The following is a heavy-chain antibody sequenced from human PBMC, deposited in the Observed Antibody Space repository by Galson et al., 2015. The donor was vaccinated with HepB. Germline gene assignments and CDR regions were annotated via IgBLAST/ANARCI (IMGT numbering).Heavy chain of an antibody. CDR3: AKDLYGDSPQWDAFDI. D-gene: IGHD4-17*01. V-gene: IGHV3-23*01. Sequence: SLRLSCAASGFTFSSYAMSWVRQAPGKGLEWVSAISGSGGSTYYADSVKGRFTISRDNSKNTLYLQMNSLRAEDTAVYYCAKDLYGDSPQWDAFDIWGQGTMVTVSS. CDR1: GFTFSSYA. J-gene: IGHJ3*02. CDR2: ISGSGGST.